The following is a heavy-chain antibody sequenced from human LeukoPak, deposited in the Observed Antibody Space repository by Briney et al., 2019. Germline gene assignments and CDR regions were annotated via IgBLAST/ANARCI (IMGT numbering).Heavy chain of an antibody. CDR1: GFTFSSYA. Sequence: PGGSLRLSCVASGFTFSSYAMSWVRLAPGKGMEWVSSISSGGTSTYYADSVKGRFTISRDNSKNTFYLQMNSLRAEDTAVYYCAKRLRDSAVFFHDWGQGTLVTVSS. CDR3: AKRLRDSAVFFHD. V-gene: IGHV3-23*01. J-gene: IGHJ4*02. D-gene: IGHD2-15*01. CDR2: ISSGGTST.